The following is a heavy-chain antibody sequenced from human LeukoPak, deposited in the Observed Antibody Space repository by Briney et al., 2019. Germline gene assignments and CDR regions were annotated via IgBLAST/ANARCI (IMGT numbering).Heavy chain of an antibody. Sequence: SETLSLTCTVSGYSISNGYYWGWMRQPPGKGLEWIGSIYHSGRTHYNPSLKSRVIISVDTSKNYFSLKLSSVTAADTAIYYCARRGEWLRFHYFDYWGQGILVTVSS. CDR1: GYSISNGYY. D-gene: IGHD5-12*01. CDR2: IYHSGRT. J-gene: IGHJ4*02. V-gene: IGHV4-38-2*02. CDR3: ARRGEWLRFHYFDY.